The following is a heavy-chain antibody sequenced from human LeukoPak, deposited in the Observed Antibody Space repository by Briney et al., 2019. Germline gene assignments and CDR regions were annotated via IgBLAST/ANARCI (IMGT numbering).Heavy chain of an antibody. Sequence: GGSLRLSCAASGFTFSFYAMTWVRQAPGKGLEWVSAISGSGGSTYYADSVKGRFTSSRDNSKNTLYLQMNSLRAEDTALYYCAKGDCSSTSCPLPQWGQGTLVTVSS. CDR2: ISGSGGST. CDR1: GFTFSFYA. D-gene: IGHD2-2*01. V-gene: IGHV3-23*01. CDR3: AKGDCSSTSCPLPQ. J-gene: IGHJ4*02.